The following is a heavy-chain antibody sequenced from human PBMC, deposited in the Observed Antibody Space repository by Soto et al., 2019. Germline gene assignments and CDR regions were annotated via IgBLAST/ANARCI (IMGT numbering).Heavy chain of an antibody. J-gene: IGHJ4*02. Sequence: QITLKESGPTLVKPTQTLTLTCTFSGFSLSTIGVGVGWIRQPPGTALECLPPTYWDDEKRYSPSLKSRLPITKDTSKNQVVLTMNIMDPVDTATSYCGRRPYSDWHGFDYWGQGTLVTVSS. V-gene: IGHV2-5*02. CDR1: GFSLSTIGVG. CDR2: TYWDDEK. CDR3: GRRPYSDWHGFDY. D-gene: IGHD4-17*01.